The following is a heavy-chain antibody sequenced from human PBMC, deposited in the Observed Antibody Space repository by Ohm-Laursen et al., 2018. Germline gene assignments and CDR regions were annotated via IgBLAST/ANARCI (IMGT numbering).Heavy chain of an antibody. CDR1: GFTFSRFG. V-gene: IGHV3-21*01. CDR3: ARGGLRWRYY. D-gene: IGHD4-23*01. Sequence: SLRLSCAASGFTFSRFGFHWVRQAPGKGLEWVSSISSSSSYIYYADSVKGRFTISRDNAKNSLYLQMNSLRAEDTAVYYCARGGLRWRYYWGQGTLVTVSS. CDR2: ISSSSSYI. J-gene: IGHJ4*02.